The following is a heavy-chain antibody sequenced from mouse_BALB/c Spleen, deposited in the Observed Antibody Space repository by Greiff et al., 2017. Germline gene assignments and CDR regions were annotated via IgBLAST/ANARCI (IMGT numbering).Heavy chain of an antibody. J-gene: IGHJ3*01. CDR1: GFTFSSYT. CDR3: ARHDGYGGFAY. V-gene: IGHV5-12-2*01. D-gene: IGHD2-3*01. Sequence: DVKLVESGGGLVQPGGSLKLSCAASGFTFSSYTMSWVRQTPEKRLEWVAYISNGGGSTYYPDTVKGRFTISRDNAKNTLYLQMSSLKSEDTAMYYCARHDGYGGFAYWGQGTLVTVSA. CDR2: ISNGGGST.